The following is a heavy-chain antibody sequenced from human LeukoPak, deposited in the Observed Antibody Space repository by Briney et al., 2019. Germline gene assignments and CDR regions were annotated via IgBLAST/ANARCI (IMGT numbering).Heavy chain of an antibody. V-gene: IGHV3-7*01. CDR2: IKQDGSEK. Sequence: GGSLRLSCAASGFSFSNYWMSWVRQAPVKGLEWVASIKQDGSEKHYVDSVKGQFTISKGNAKNALYLQMSSLRAEDTAVYYCAREARATFDYWGQGTVVTVSS. J-gene: IGHJ4*02. CDR3: AREARATFDY. D-gene: IGHD5-12*01. CDR1: GFSFSNYW.